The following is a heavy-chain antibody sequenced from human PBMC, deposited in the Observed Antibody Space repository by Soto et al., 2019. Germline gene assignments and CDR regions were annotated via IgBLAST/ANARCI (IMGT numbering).Heavy chain of an antibody. D-gene: IGHD1-1*01. J-gene: IGHJ4*02. CDR1: GFMFSNHG. CDR2: IWSDGNNR. CDR3: VRGDNWNDEASDY. Sequence: QVQLVESGGGVVQPGRSLRLSCAASGFMFSNHGMHWVSQAPGKGLEWVAVIWSDGNNRYYADSVKGRFTISRDNSKNTLYLQMNSLRAEDTAVYYCVRGDNWNDEASDYWGQGTLVTVSS. V-gene: IGHV3-33*01.